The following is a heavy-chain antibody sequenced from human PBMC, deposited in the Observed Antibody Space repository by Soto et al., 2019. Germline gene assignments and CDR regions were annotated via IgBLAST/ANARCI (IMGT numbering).Heavy chain of an antibody. J-gene: IGHJ4*02. Sequence: QVQLQESGPGLVKPSQTLSLTCSVSAGSISSGGYYWNWIRQPPGKGLEWIGYIYHSGGTYSSPSLRSRVTISVDTSKNQFSLKLSSVTAADPAVYYCARDRGGYGVYDYWGQGTLVTVSS. CDR3: ARDRGGYGVYDY. D-gene: IGHD5-12*01. V-gene: IGHV4-31*03. CDR2: IYHSGGT. CDR1: AGSISSGGYY.